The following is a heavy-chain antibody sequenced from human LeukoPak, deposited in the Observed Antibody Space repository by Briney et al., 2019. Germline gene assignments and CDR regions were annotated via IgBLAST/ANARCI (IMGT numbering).Heavy chain of an antibody. V-gene: IGHV4-59*01. J-gene: IGHJ6*02. CDR2: IYYSGST. CDR1: GGPISSYY. CDR3: ARDTAPYDFWSGYQPGYYYYGMDV. D-gene: IGHD3-3*01. Sequence: PSETLSLTCTVSGGPISSYYWSWIRQPPGKGLEWIGYIYYSGSTNYNPSLKSRVTISVDTSKNQFSLKLSSVTAADTAVYYCARDTAPYDFWSGYQPGYYYYGMDVWGQGTTVTVSS.